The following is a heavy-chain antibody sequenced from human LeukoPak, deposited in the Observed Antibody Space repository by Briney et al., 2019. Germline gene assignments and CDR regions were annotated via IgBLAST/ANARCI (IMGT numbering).Heavy chain of an antibody. Sequence: ASVKVSCKASGYTFTGYYMHWVRQAPGQGLEWMGWIIPNSGGTKYAQNFQGRVTMTRDTSISTAYMDLSSLRSDDTAVYYCARGSYSNSYEYWGQGTLVTVSS. J-gene: IGHJ4*02. CDR1: GYTFTGYY. V-gene: IGHV1-2*02. CDR2: IIPNSGGT. D-gene: IGHD6-13*01. CDR3: ARGSYSNSYEY.